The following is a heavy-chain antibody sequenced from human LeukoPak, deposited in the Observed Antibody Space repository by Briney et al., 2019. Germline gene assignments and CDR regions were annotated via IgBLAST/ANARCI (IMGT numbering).Heavy chain of an antibody. Sequence: SSETLSLTCTVSGGSISSSSYYWGWIRQPPGKGLEWIGSIYYSGSTYYNPPLKSRVTISVDTSKNQFSLKLSSVTAADTAVYYCARRIAVAGTYNWFDPWGQGTLVTVSS. CDR2: IYYSGST. V-gene: IGHV4-39*01. CDR1: GGSISSSSYY. CDR3: ARRIAVAGTYNWFDP. J-gene: IGHJ5*02. D-gene: IGHD6-19*01.